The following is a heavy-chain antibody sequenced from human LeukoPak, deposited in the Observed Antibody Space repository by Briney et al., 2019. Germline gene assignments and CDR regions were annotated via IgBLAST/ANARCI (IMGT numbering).Heavy chain of an antibody. J-gene: IGHJ4*02. CDR1: GYSFPSYW. CDR2: IDPSDSYT. CDR3: ARLGCSGGSCYDY. V-gene: IGHV5-10-1*01. D-gene: IGHD2-15*01. Sequence: GESLRISCKGSGYSFPSYWISRVRQIPGKGLELMGRIDPSDSYTNYSPSFQGHVTISADKSISTAYLQWSSLKASDTAMYYCARLGCSGGSCYDYWGQGTLVTVSS.